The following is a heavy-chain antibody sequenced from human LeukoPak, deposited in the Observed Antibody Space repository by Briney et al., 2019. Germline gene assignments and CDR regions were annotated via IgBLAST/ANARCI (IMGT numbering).Heavy chain of an antibody. V-gene: IGHV3-48*04. Sequence: PGWPLRLSCAASGFTFSSYSMNWVRRAPGKGLEWVSYISGTSSSIHYADSVKGRFTISRDNAKNSLYLQMNSLRAEDTAVYYCARMHGEIDYWGQGTLVTVSS. D-gene: IGHD3-10*01. CDR1: GFTFSSYS. CDR3: ARMHGEIDY. CDR2: ISGTSSSI. J-gene: IGHJ4*02.